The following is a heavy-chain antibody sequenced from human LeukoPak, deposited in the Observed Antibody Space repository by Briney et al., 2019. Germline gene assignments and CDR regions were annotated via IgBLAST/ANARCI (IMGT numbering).Heavy chain of an antibody. J-gene: IGHJ4*02. Sequence: GGSLRLSCAASGFTFSSYWMHWVRQAPGKGLEWVSAISGSGGSTYYADSVKGRFTISRDNSKNTLYLQMNSLRAEDTAVYYCAKDRFLIPGSGYFDYWGQGTLVTVSS. D-gene: IGHD3-10*01. CDR1: GFTFSSYW. V-gene: IGHV3-23*01. CDR3: AKDRFLIPGSGYFDY. CDR2: ISGSGGST.